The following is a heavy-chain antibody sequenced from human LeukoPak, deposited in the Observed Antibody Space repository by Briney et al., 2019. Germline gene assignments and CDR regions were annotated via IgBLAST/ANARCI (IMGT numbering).Heavy chain of an antibody. V-gene: IGHV3-30*18. J-gene: IGHJ4*02. Sequence: GGSPRLSCAASGFPFSNYGMHWVRQAPGKGLEWVAVISADGIDKYYADSVKGRFTISRDNSKNTLYLQMSSLRVEDTAVYYCAKDKGREGDYWGQGNLVTVSS. CDR2: ISADGIDK. CDR3: AKDKGREGDY. CDR1: GFPFSNYG.